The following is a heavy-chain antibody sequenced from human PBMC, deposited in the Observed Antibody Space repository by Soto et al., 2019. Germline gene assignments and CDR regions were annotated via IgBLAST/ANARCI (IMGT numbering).Heavy chain of an antibody. CDR3: ARVPRGVYYGMDV. Sequence: QVQLVQSGAEVTKPGASVKVSCKASGYTFTDYYMHWVRQAPGQRLEWMGWINPNSGTTNYAQKFQGWVTMTRDTSITTVYMEVSRLRSDDTAVYYCARVPRGVYYGMDVWGQGTTVTVSS. CDR1: GYTFTDYY. V-gene: IGHV1-2*04. J-gene: IGHJ6*02. D-gene: IGHD3-10*01. CDR2: INPNSGTT.